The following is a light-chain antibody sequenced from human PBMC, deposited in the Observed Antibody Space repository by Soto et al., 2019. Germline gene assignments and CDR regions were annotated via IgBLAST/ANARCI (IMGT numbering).Light chain of an antibody. J-gene: IGKJ4*01. CDR2: AAS. V-gene: IGKV1-27*01. Sequence: IQMTQSPSSLSASLGDRVTITCRASQGIGIYLAWFQQRPGKVHKLLIYAASTLQSGDPSRFSSSGAGTDFTLTNSSPQPEDDATYYCQKDNSAPLTVGGGTRVEIK. CDR3: QKDNSAPLT. CDR1: QGIGIY.